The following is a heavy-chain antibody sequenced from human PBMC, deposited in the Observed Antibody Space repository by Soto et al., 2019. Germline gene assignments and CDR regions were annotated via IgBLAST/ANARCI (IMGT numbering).Heavy chain of an antibody. CDR2: IYRDDDK. Sequence: QITLKQSGPTLVKPTQTLTLTCTVSGFSLMTNGVGVGWFRQPPGQALEWLALIYRDDDKRYSPSLKSRVTITKDSSKNQVVLTLTNMDPVDTATYYCAHTAPSGPHWVTFNYWGQGTLVTVS. V-gene: IGHV2-5*02. J-gene: IGHJ4*02. CDR3: AHTAPSGPHWVTFNY. D-gene: IGHD2-21*02. CDR1: GFSLMTNGVG.